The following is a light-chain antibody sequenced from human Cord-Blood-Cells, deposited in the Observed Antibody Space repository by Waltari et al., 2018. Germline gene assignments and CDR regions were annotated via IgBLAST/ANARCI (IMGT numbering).Light chain of an antibody. V-gene: IGLV4-69*01. Sequence: QSPSXXXSPGASXXXXCXLTRGHXXHAXXWHQQQPEKGPRYLMKLNSDGSHSKGDGIPDRFSGSSSGAERYLTISSLQSEDEADYYCQTWGTGIQVFGGGTKLTVL. J-gene: IGLJ2*01. CDR2: LNSDGSH. CDR1: RGHXXHA. CDR3: QTWGTGIQV.